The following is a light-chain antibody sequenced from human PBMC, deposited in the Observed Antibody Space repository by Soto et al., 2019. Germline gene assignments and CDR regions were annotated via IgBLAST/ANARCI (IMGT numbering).Light chain of an antibody. Sequence: QSVLTQPASVSGSPGQSITISCTGTSSDVGGYNYVSWYQQHPGKAPKLMIYEVSNRPSGVSNRFSGSKSGNTASLTISGLQDEDEADYYCSSYTSSSTPLVVFGRGTKVIVL. CDR1: SSDVGGYNY. CDR3: SSYTSSSTPLVV. V-gene: IGLV2-14*01. CDR2: EVS. J-gene: IGLJ2*01.